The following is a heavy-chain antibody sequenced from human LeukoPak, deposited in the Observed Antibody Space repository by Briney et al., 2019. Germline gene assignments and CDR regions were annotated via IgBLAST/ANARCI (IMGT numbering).Heavy chain of an antibody. CDR2: INPNSGGT. V-gene: IGHV1-2*02. Sequence: ASVKVSCKASGYTFTGYYMHWVRQAPGQGLEWMGWINPNSGGTNYAQKFQGRVTMTRDTSISTAYMELSRLRSDDTAVYYCARAVAHDYYDSSGYYFSDKNDYWGQGTLVTVSS. CDR1: GYTFTGYY. J-gene: IGHJ4*02. CDR3: ARAVAHDYYDSSGYYFSDKNDY. D-gene: IGHD3-22*01.